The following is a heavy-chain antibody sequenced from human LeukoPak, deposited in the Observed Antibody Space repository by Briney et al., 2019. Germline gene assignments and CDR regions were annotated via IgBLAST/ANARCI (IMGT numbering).Heavy chain of an antibody. V-gene: IGHV3-23*01. CDR3: AKSYYYESSALYSDS. J-gene: IGHJ5*01. Sequence: GGSLRLSCAASGFSFSKYAMSWVRQAPGKGLEWVSTITGSGGRTKHADSVKGRFSISRDNSKNTVYLQMNSLSVEDTAGYYCAKSYYYESSALYSDSWGQGTLVTVSS. CDR2: ITGSGGRT. CDR1: GFSFSKYA. D-gene: IGHD3-22*01.